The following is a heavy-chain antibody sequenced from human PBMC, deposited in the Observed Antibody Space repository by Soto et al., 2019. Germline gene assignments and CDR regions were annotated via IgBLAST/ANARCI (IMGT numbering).Heavy chain of an antibody. Sequence: EVQLVESGGGLVQPGGSLRLSCAASGFVLSSYSMSWVRQAPGKGLEWVSYIGTGTRTRYYADSVKGRFTISRDNGKNSLFLQMNSLRADDTALYYCARSYRYGWGYWGQGTLVTVSS. CDR3: ARSYRYGWGY. CDR1: GFVLSSYS. CDR2: IGTGTRTR. J-gene: IGHJ4*02. D-gene: IGHD5-18*01. V-gene: IGHV3-48*01.